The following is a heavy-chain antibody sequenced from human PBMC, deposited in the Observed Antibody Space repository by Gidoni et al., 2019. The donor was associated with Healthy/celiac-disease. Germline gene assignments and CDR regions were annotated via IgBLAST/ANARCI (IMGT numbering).Heavy chain of an antibody. Sequence: EVQLVESGGGLVQPGGSLRLSCEAPGSTCSSYWMSWVRQAQGKGLEWVANIKQDGSEKYYVDSVKCRFTISRDNAKNSLYLQMNSLSAEDTAVYYCAQINGYPHEYYFDYWGQGTLVTVSS. J-gene: IGHJ4*02. V-gene: IGHV3-7*01. D-gene: IGHD3-22*01. CDR1: GSTCSSYW. CDR3: AQINGYPHEYYFDY. CDR2: IKQDGSEK.